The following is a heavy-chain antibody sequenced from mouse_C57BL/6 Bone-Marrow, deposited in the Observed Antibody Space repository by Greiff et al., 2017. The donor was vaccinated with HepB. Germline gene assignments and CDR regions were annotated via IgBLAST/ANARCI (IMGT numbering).Heavy chain of an antibody. V-gene: IGHV1-81*01. CDR2: IYPRSGNT. D-gene: IGHD2-4*01. Sequence: QVQLMESGAELARPGASVKLSCKASGYIFTSYGISWVKQRTGQGLEWIGAIYPRSGNTYYNEKFKGKAPLTADKSSSTAYMELRSLTSADSAVYFCARYYYERYYAMDYWGQGTSVTVSS. J-gene: IGHJ4*01. CDR1: GYIFTSYG. CDR3: ARYYYERYYAMDY.